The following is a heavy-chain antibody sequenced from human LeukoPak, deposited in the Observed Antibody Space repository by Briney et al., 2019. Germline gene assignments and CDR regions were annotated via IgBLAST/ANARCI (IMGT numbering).Heavy chain of an antibody. CDR2: INHSGST. J-gene: IGHJ4*02. Sequence: SETLSLTCAVYGGSFSGYYWSWICQPPGKGLEWIGEINHSGSTNYNPSLKSRVTISVDTSKNQFSLKLSSVTAADTAVYYCARGDSGRGHRFVYWGQGTLVSVSS. V-gene: IGHV4-34*01. CDR3: ARGDSGRGHRFVY. D-gene: IGHD6-19*01. CDR1: GGSFSGYY.